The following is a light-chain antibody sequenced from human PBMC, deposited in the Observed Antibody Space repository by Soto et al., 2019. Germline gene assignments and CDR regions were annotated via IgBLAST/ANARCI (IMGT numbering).Light chain of an antibody. CDR2: EGS. CDR1: SSDVGSYNL. J-gene: IGLJ2*01. V-gene: IGLV2-14*02. Sequence: QSALTQPASVSGSPGQSITISCTGTSSDVGSYNLVSWYQQHPGKAPKLMIYEGSKRPSGVSDRFSGSRSGNTASLTISGLLAEDEADYYCSSYRSGATPYVIFGGGTKLTVL. CDR3: SSYRSGATPYVI.